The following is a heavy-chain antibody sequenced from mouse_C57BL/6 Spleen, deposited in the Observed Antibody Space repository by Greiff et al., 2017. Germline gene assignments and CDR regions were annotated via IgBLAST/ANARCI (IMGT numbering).Heavy chain of an antibody. Sequence: QVQLQQSGAELAKPGASVKLSCKASGYTFTSYWMHWVKQRPGQGLEWIGYINPSSGYTKYNQKFKDKATLTADKSSSTAYMQLSSLTYEDSAVYYCANGGDRYSNYVGAFDYWGQGTTLTVSS. CDR3: ANGGDRYSNYVGAFDY. D-gene: IGHD2-5*01. CDR2: INPSSGYT. V-gene: IGHV1-7*01. CDR1: GYTFTSYW. J-gene: IGHJ2*01.